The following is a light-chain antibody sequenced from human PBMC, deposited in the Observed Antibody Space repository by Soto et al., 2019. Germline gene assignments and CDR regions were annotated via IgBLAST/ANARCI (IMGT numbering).Light chain of an antibody. J-gene: IGLJ3*02. CDR2: KDN. CDR3: QTAGNSGTFLL. V-gene: IGLV3-25*02. CDR1: PLTRQY. Sequence: SYELTQPPSMSVSPGQTARITCSGDPLTRQYVYWYQQKPGQAPLLVIYKDNERPSGIPERFSGSTSGTTGTLTISGVRAEDEADYYCQTAGNSGTFLLFAGGTKLTVL.